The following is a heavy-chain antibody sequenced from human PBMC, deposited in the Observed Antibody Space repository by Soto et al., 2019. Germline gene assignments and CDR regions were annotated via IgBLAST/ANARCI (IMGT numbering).Heavy chain of an antibody. V-gene: IGHV2-5*02. J-gene: IGHJ2*01. CDR3: ADSLYHYDSIGHYDYWYFDL. CDR2: IYWDDDK. D-gene: IGHD3-22*01. Sequence: QITLKESGPTLVKPTQTLTLTCTFSGFSLETSGMGMSWIRQPPGKALEGLALIYWDDDKRYSPSLKNRLTITKNTTNNQVVLTLTNVDPVYTGTYYCADSLYHYDSIGHYDYWYFDLWGRGTLVTVSS. CDR1: GFSLETSGMG.